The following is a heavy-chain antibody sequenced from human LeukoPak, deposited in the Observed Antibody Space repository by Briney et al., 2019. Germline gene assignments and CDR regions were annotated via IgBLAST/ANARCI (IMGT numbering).Heavy chain of an antibody. Sequence: PGGSLRLSCAASGFIFSASAIHWVRQAPGKGLEWVGRIRSKANNYATSYAASVRSRFTISRDESEDTTYLQMNSLKTEDTAVYWCLGLRDGRDYWGQGTLVAVSS. CDR1: GFIFSASA. J-gene: IGHJ4*02. D-gene: IGHD4/OR15-4a*01. CDR3: LGLRDGRDY. CDR2: IRSKANNYAT. V-gene: IGHV3-73*01.